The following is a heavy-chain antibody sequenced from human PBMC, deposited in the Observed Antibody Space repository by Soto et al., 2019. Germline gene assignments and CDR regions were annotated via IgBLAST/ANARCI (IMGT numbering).Heavy chain of an antibody. CDR2: MDQDGSEK. Sequence: EVQLVESGGGLVQPGGSLRLSCAASRFFFSGYWMSWVRQAPGKGLEWVANMDQDGSEKYYADSVKGRFTISRDNAKNTLYLQMNSLRADDTAVYYCARDPGRLQLHEYWGQGTLVTVSS. D-gene: IGHD6-25*01. J-gene: IGHJ4*02. CDR1: RFFFSGYW. CDR3: ARDPGRLQLHEY. V-gene: IGHV3-7*05.